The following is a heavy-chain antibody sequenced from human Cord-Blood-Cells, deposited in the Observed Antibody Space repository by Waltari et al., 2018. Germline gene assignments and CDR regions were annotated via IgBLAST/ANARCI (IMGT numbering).Heavy chain of an antibody. V-gene: IGHV1-24*01. J-gene: IGHJ3*02. Sequence: QVQLVQSGAEVKKPGASVKVSCKVSGYTLTELSMHWVRQAPGKGLEWMGGFDPEDGETIYAQKFQGRFTMTEDTSTDTAYMELSSLRSEDTAVYYCATGLVRYCGGDCYSAFDIWGQGTMVTVSS. CDR1: GYTLTELS. CDR3: ATGLVRYCGGDCYSAFDI. D-gene: IGHD2-21*02. CDR2: FDPEDGET.